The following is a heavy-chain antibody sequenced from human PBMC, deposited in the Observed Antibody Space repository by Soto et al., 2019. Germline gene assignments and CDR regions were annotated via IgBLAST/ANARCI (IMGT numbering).Heavy chain of an antibody. CDR2: MFYSGLT. V-gene: IGHV4-39*01. D-gene: IGHD2-15*01. J-gene: IGHJ6*02. CDR3: APLSVSLSGPYGIHV. Sequence: SETLSLTCSVSGYSVTSSDYYWAWIRQPPGKGLEWIGSMFYSGLTYYNPSLKGRVTLSVDTSKNQFSVRLNSVTAADTAVYYCAPLSVSLSGPYGIHVWGQGTTVTVSS. CDR1: GYSVTSSDYY.